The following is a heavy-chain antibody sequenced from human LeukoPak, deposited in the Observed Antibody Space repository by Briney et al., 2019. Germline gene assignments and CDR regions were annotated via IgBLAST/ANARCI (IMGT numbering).Heavy chain of an antibody. Sequence: GGSLRLSCATSGFTFSSYSMNWVRQAPGKGLEWVSYISSSSSSTIYYADSMKGRFTISRDNAKNSLFLQMNSLRAEDTAVYYCARNPRLVRYYMDVWGKGTTVTVSS. D-gene: IGHD3-22*01. V-gene: IGHV3-48*01. J-gene: IGHJ6*03. CDR2: ISSSSSSTI. CDR3: ARNPRLVRYYMDV. CDR1: GFTFSSYS.